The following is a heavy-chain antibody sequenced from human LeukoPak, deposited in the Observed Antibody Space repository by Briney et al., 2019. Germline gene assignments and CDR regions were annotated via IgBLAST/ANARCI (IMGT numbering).Heavy chain of an antibody. V-gene: IGHV4-59*01. CDR2: IYYCGST. J-gene: IGHJ5*02. CDR3: ARGYGSGSYYVYDWFDP. Sequence: SETLSLTCTVSGGSISSYYWGWIRQPPGKGLEWIGYIYYCGSTNYNPSLKSRVTISVDTSKNQFSLKLSSVTAADTAVYYCARGYGSGSYYVYDWFDPWGQGTLVTVSS. CDR1: GGSISSYY. D-gene: IGHD3-10*01.